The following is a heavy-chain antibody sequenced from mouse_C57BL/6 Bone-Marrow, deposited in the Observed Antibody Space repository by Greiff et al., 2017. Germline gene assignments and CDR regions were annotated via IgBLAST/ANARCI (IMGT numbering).Heavy chain of an antibody. CDR2: ISSGSSTI. CDR1: GFTFSDYG. V-gene: IGHV5-17*01. J-gene: IGHJ4*01. Sequence: EVQRVESGGGLVKPGGSLKLSCAASGFTFSDYGMHWVRQAPEKGLEWVAYISSGSSTIYYADTVKGRFTISRDKAKNTLFLQMTSLRSEDTAMYYCARNIYYAMDYWGQGTSVTVSS. CDR3: ARNIYYAMDY.